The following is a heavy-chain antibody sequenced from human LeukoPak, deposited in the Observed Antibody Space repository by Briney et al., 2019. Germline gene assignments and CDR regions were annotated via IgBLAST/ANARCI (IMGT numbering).Heavy chain of an antibody. Sequence: GGSLRLSCAASGFTFSSYGMNWVRQAPGKGLEWVAVIWYDGSNKYYADSVKGRFTISRDNSKNTLYLQMNSLRAEDTAVYYCAKSTSARSGPYYFDYWGQGTLVTVSS. CDR3: AKSTSARSGPYYFDY. V-gene: IGHV3-33*06. CDR2: IWYDGSNK. J-gene: IGHJ4*02. D-gene: IGHD2-15*01. CDR1: GFTFSSYG.